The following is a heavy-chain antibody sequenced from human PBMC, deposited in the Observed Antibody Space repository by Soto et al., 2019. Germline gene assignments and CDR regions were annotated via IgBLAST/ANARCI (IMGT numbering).Heavy chain of an antibody. CDR1: GFTFSAYW. Sequence: EVQLVESGGGLVQPGGSLRLSCAASGFTFSAYWMHWVRQAPGKGLVWVARIKGDGSSTNYADSVKGRFTISRNNAENTVSLQMSSLRTEDAAVYYCARDTRYCNGGECHPSLGWFDSWGQGTLVTVSS. CDR2: IKGDGSST. V-gene: IGHV3-74*01. CDR3: ARDTRYCNGGECHPSLGWFDS. D-gene: IGHD2-8*02. J-gene: IGHJ5*01.